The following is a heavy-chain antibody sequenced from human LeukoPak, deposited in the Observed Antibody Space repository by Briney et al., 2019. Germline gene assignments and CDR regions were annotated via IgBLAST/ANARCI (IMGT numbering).Heavy chain of an antibody. Sequence: GGSLRLSCAASGFTFSSYAMSWVRQAPGKGLEWVSAISGSGGSTYYADSVKGRFTISRDNSKNTLYLQMNSLRAEDTAVYYCAKAEDIVVVVVATSFDYWGQGTLVTVSS. J-gene: IGHJ4*02. CDR3: AKAEDIVVVVVATSFDY. V-gene: IGHV3-23*01. CDR2: ISGSGGST. CDR1: GFTFSSYA. D-gene: IGHD2-15*01.